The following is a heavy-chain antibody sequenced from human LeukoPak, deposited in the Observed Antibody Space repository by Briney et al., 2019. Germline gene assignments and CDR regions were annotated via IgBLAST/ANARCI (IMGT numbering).Heavy chain of an antibody. CDR2: IYHSGST. Sequence: SETLSLTCAVPGGSISSGGYSWSWIRQPPGKGLEWIGYIYHSGSTYYNPSLKSRVTISVDRSKNQFSLKLSSVTAADTAVYYCARAVGYYYDSSGYFAAFDIWGQGTMVTVSS. V-gene: IGHV4-30-2*01. D-gene: IGHD3-22*01. J-gene: IGHJ3*02. CDR1: GGSISSGGYS. CDR3: ARAVGYYYDSSGYFAAFDI.